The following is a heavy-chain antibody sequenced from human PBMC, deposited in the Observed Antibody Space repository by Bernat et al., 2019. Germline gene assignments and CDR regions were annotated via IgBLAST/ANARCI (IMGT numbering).Heavy chain of an antibody. V-gene: IGHV3-21*01. J-gene: IGHJ3*02. Sequence: LLKSGGGLAKPGGSLSPSCPASEFTFSTYSMTWVRQAPGRGLKWFSSISSSSSYIYYADSVKGRFTISRDNAKNSLYLQMNSLRAEDTAVYYCARDRGSSGYYYVKESPPGIWGQGTMVTVSS. CDR2: ISSSSSYI. D-gene: IGHD3-22*01. CDR3: ARDRGSSGYYYVKESPPGI. CDR1: EFTFSTYS.